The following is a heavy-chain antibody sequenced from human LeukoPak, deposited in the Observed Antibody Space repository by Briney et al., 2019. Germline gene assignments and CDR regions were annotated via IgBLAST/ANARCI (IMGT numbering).Heavy chain of an antibody. CDR2: IKSKTDDGTR. D-gene: IGHD6-13*01. CDR3: TAGTGYTDFDY. Sequence: GALRLSCAASGFTFSKYPMSWVRQAPGKGLEWVGRIKSKTDDGTRDFAAPVKGRFTISRDDSKNTLYLQMNSLRTEDTAVYYCTAGTGYTDFDYWGQGTLVTVSS. J-gene: IGHJ4*02. V-gene: IGHV3-15*01. CDR1: GFTFSKYP.